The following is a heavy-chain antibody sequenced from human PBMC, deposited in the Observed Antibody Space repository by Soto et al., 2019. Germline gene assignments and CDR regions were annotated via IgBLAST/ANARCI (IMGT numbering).Heavy chain of an antibody. Sequence: PGGSLRLSCAASGFTFSSYAMHWVRQAPGKGLEWVAVISYDGSNKYYADSVKGRFTISRDNSKNTLYLQMNSLRAEDTAVYYCARAYEDYYDSSGPGYWGQGTLVTVSS. V-gene: IGHV3-30-3*01. CDR3: ARAYEDYYDSSGPGY. CDR1: GFTFSSYA. J-gene: IGHJ4*02. D-gene: IGHD3-22*01. CDR2: ISYDGSNK.